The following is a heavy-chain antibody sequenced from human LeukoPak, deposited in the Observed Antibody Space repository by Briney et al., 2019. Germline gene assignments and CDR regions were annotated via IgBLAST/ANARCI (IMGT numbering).Heavy chain of an antibody. Sequence: SGGSLRLSCAASGFTFSSYGMHWVRQAPGKGLEWVAVISYDGSNKYYADSVKGRFTISRDNSKNTLYLQMNSLRAEDTAVYYCAKDHPLRYYYGMDVWGQGTTVTVSS. J-gene: IGHJ6*02. CDR3: AKDHPLRYYYGMDV. CDR2: ISYDGSNK. V-gene: IGHV3-30*18. CDR1: GFTFSSYG.